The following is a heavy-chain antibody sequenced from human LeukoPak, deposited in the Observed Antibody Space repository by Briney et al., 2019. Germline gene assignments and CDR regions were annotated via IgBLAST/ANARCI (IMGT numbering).Heavy chain of an antibody. CDR1: GFTFNHYG. Sequence: GGSLRLSCAATGFTFNHYGMHWVRQAPGKGPEWVAVIWSDGTNRYYTGSVKGRFTISRVDSRNTVYLQMNTLRPEDTGMYYCARDAQRGFDYSNSLQYWGQGTPVTVST. CDR3: ARDAQRGFDYSNSLQY. CDR2: IWSDGTNR. D-gene: IGHD4-11*01. V-gene: IGHV3-33*01. J-gene: IGHJ4*02.